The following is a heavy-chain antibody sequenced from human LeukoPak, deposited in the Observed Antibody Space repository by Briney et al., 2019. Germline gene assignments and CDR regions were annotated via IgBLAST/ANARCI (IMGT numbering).Heavy chain of an antibody. J-gene: IGHJ4*02. CDR1: GGSINSFY. CDR3: ARDSRIMGAPGAFDY. D-gene: IGHD1-26*01. Sequence: PSETLSLTCTVSGGSINSFYWSWIRQPAGKGLEWIGRFYSGSTNYNPSLKSRVTMSVDTSKNQFSLKLSSVTAADTAVYYCARDSRIMGAPGAFDYWGQGTLVTVSS. V-gene: IGHV4-4*07. CDR2: FYSGST.